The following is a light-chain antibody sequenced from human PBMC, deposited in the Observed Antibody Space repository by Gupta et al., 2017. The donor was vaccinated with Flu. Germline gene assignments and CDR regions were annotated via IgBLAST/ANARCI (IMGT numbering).Light chain of an antibody. Sequence: PSTRSASLGDRVTINCRANQNSRNWLNWIQQKPGKAPSRLIYKASSLESGVPARFSGSGSGTEFTLTISSLQAEDVATYYCKQYEPYSWTFGQGTKLEIK. V-gene: IGKV1-5*03. J-gene: IGKJ2*02. CDR3: KQYEPYSWT. CDR1: QNSRNW. CDR2: KAS.